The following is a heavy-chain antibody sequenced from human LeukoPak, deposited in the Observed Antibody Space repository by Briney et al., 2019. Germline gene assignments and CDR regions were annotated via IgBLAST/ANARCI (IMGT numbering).Heavy chain of an antibody. Sequence: SGGSLRLSCAASGFTFSSYAMSWVRQAPGKGLEWVSAISGSGGSTYYADSVKGRFTISRDNSKNTLYLQMNSLRAEDTAVYYCAKGSTYNYGPDYWGQGTLVTVSS. V-gene: IGHV3-23*01. J-gene: IGHJ4*02. CDR1: GFTFSSYA. CDR2: ISGSGGST. CDR3: AKGSTYNYGPDY. D-gene: IGHD5-18*01.